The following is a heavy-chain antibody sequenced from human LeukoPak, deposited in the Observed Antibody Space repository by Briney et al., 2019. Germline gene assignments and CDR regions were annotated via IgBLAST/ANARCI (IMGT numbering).Heavy chain of an antibody. CDR3: ARAFYCSSTSCYFNYYYYYMDV. CDR1: GYTFTSYG. CDR2: ISAYNGNT. D-gene: IGHD2-2*01. Sequence: ASVKVSCKASGYTFTSYGISGVRQAPGQGLEWMGWISAYNGNTNYAQKLQGRVTMTTDTSTSTAYMELRSLRSDDTAVYYCARAFYCSSTSCYFNYYYYYMDVWGKGTTVTVSS. J-gene: IGHJ6*03. V-gene: IGHV1-18*01.